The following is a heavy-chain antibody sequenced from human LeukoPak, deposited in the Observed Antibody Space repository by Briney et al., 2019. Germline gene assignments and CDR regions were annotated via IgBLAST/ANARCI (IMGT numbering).Heavy chain of an antibody. V-gene: IGHV3-15*01. CDR2: IKSKTDGGTT. Sequence: GGSLRLSCAASGFTLSNAWMSWVRQAPGKGLEWVGRIKSKTDGGTTDYAAPVKGRFTISRDDSKNTLYLQMNSLKTEDTAVYYCTTANWNYSGAFDIWGQGTMVTVSS. J-gene: IGHJ3*02. CDR1: GFTLSNAW. D-gene: IGHD1-7*01. CDR3: TTANWNYSGAFDI.